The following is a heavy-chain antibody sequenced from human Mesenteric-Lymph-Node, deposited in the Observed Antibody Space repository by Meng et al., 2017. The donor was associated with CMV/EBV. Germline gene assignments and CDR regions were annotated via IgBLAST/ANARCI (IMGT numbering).Heavy chain of an antibody. D-gene: IGHD3-10*01. CDR2: ISSDGSSQ. Sequence: GGSLRLSCAASGFTFTNYALHWVRQAPDRGLEWVAIISSDGSSQYYADSVKGRFTISRDNSNNALYLQMNSLRTEDTAIYYCARNDYYLSGSHYNFDTWGQGTLVTVSS. CDR1: GFTFTNYA. J-gene: IGHJ4*02. CDR3: ARNDYYLSGSHYNFDT. V-gene: IGHV3-30-3*01.